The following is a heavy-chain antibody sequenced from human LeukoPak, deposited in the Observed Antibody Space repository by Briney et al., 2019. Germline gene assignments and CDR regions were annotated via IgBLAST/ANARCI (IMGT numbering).Heavy chain of an antibody. CDR2: TNHGRST. Sequence: SETLSLTCAVYGGCLSGYYWSWIRHPPRNWLEWIGETNHGRSTNYNPSLKSRGTISVDTSKNQFSMKLSSVIAADTAVYYCARADAAVLQGGMDVCGKGTTVTVSS. CDR3: ARADAAVLQGGMDV. J-gene: IGHJ6*03. V-gene: IGHV4-34*01. CDR1: GGCLSGYY. D-gene: IGHD6-13*01.